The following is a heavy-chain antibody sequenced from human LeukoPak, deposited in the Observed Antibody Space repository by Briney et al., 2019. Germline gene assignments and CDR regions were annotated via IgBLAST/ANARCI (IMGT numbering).Heavy chain of an antibody. CDR3: ARHGASSSWETHDY. D-gene: IGHD6-13*01. J-gene: IGHJ4*02. Sequence: TSETLSLTCTVSGGSISSSSYYWGWIRQPPGKGLEWIGSIYYSGSTYYNPSLKSRVTISVDTSKNQFSLKLSSVPAADTAVYYCARHGASSSWETHDYWGQGTLVTVSS. V-gene: IGHV4-39*01. CDR1: GGSISSSSYY. CDR2: IYYSGST.